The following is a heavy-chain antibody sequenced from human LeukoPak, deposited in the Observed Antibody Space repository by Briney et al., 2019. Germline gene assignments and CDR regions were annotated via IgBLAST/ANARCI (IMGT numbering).Heavy chain of an antibody. D-gene: IGHD3-16*02. Sequence: GASVKVSCKASGYTFTNYAMNWVRQAPGQGREWMGWIHPSTGNPTYAQGFTGGVVFSLDTSFSTTYLQISSLKAEDTAVYYCARAYQHLGELSLPNYWGQGTLVTVSS. J-gene: IGHJ4*02. CDR3: ARAYQHLGELSLPNY. CDR1: GYTFTNYA. CDR2: IHPSTGNP. V-gene: IGHV7-4-1*02.